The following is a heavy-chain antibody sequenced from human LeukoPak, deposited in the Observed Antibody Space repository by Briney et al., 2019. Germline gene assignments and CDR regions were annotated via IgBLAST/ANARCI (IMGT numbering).Heavy chain of an antibody. V-gene: IGHV1-69*13. CDR1: GGTFSSYA. D-gene: IGHD2-21*02. CDR3: ARAGSATVTSNPFDY. CDR2: IIPIFGTA. J-gene: IGHJ4*02. Sequence: ASVKVSCKASGGTFSSYAISWVRQAPGQGLEWMGGIIPIFGTANYAQKFQGRVTITADESTSTAYMELSSLRSEDTAVYYCARAGSATVTSNPFDYWGQGTLVTVSS.